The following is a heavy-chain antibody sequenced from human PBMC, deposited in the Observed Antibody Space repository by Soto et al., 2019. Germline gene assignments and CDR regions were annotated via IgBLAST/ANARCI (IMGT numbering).Heavy chain of an antibody. Sequence: PSETLSLTCTVSGGSVSNANYYWSWIRQPPGKGLEWIGYIYDSGNTNYNPSLKSRVTISVDTSKNQFSLKLNSVTAADTAVYYCAREAGYCYGGSCFTRGSNYYYGTAVSGQCTPVPVSS. CDR1: GGSVSNANYY. J-gene: IGHJ6*02. CDR3: AREAGYCYGGSCFTRGSNYYYGTAV. D-gene: IGHD2-15*01. CDR2: IYDSGNT. V-gene: IGHV4-61*01.